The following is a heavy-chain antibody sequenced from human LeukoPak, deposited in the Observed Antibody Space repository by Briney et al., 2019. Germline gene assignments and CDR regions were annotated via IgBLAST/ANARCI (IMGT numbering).Heavy chain of an antibody. V-gene: IGHV4-39*01. J-gene: IGHJ4*02. CDR3: ARHRGLGVMSPYSDY. CDR2: IYYGGSS. CDR1: GGSISSSSYY. Sequence: SETLSLTCTVSGGSISSSSYYWGWIRQPPGKGLEWIGSIYYGGSSYYNPSLKSRVTISVDTSKNQFSLKLSSVTAADTAAYYCARHRGLGVMSPYSDYWGQGTLVTVSS. D-gene: IGHD3-3*01.